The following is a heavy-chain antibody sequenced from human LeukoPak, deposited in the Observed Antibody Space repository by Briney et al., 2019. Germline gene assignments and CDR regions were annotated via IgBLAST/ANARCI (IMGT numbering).Heavy chain of an antibody. CDR2: TYYRSKWYN. D-gene: IGHD2-21*02. J-gene: IGHJ1*01. CDR3: ARRFVTAANNPIGFQH. V-gene: IGHV6-1*01. CDR1: GDSVSSNSAA. Sequence: SQTLSLTCAISGDSVSSNSAAWNWIRQSPSRGLEWLGRTYYRSKWYNDYTVSVKSRITINPDTSKNQFSLQLNSVTPEDTAVYYCARRFVTAANNPIGFQHWGQGTLVTVSS.